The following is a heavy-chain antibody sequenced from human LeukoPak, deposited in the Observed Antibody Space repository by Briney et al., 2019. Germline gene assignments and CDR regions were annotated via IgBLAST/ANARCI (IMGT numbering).Heavy chain of an antibody. Sequence: SETLSLTCTVSGGSISSHYWSWIRQPPGKGLEWVGYIYYSGRTNYNPSLKSRVSISVDTSKNQFSLKLSSVTAADTAVYYCARAIGYCSSTSCLGRPPPPHYFDYWGQGTLVTVSS. CDR2: IYYSGRT. CDR1: GGSISSHY. D-gene: IGHD2-2*01. J-gene: IGHJ4*02. V-gene: IGHV4-59*11. CDR3: ARAIGYCSSTSCLGRPPPPHYFDY.